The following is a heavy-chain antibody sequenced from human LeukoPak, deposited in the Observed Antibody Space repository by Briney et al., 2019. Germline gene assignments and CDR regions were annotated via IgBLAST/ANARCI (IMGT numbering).Heavy chain of an antibody. D-gene: IGHD4-17*01. V-gene: IGHV4-30-4*01. J-gene: IGHJ5*02. CDR2: IHFSGST. Sequence: SQTLSLTCTVSGGSISSGNYYWNWIRPPPGKGLECIGYIHFSGSTYYNPSLKSRVTISVDTSKNQFSLKLSSVTAADTAVYYCVRGRGTAVTTGNWFDPWGQGTLVTVSS. CDR1: GGSISSGNYY. CDR3: VRGRGTAVTTGNWFDP.